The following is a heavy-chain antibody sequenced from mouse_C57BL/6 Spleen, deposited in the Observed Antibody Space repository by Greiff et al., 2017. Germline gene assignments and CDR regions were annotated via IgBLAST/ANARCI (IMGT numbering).Heavy chain of an antibody. J-gene: IGHJ4*01. CDR3: ARFHHYCGRGMDY. D-gene: IGHD1-1*01. Sequence: VQLQQPGAELVMPGASVKLSCKASGYTFTSYWMYWVKQRPGQGLEWIGEIDPSDSYTNYNQKFKGKSTLTVDKSSSTAYMQLSSLTSEDSAVYYCARFHHYCGRGMDYWGQGTSVTVSS. V-gene: IGHV1-69*01. CDR2: IDPSDSYT. CDR1: GYTFTSYW.